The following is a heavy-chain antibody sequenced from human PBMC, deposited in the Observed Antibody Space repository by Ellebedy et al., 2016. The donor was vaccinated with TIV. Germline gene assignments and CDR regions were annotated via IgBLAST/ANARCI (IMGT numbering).Heavy chain of an antibody. CDR2: IDSAGDT. V-gene: IGHV3-13*01. CDR1: GFTFSNYD. D-gene: IGHD2-15*01. CDR3: ARSLRYCSGPDCFLRSPFDY. Sequence: GGSLRLXXAASGFTFSNYDMHWVRQTTGKGLEWVSGIDSAGDTYYAGSVKGRFTISAENAKNSFYLQMNSLRAGDTAVYYCARSLRYCSGPDCFLRSPFDYWGQGTLVTVSS. J-gene: IGHJ4*02.